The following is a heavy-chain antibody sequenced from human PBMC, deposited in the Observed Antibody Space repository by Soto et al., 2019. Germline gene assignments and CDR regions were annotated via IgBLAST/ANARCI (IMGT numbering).Heavy chain of an antibody. CDR3: ARQRRDTLTGYYHDAFDI. D-gene: IGHD3-9*01. J-gene: IGHJ3*02. V-gene: IGHV5-51*01. CDR1: GYSFTSYW. CDR2: IYPGDSDT. Sequence: PGESLKISCKGSGYSFTSYWIGWVRQMPGKGLEWMGIIYPGDSDTRYSPSFQGQVTISADKSISTAYLQWSSLKASDTAMYYCARQRRDTLTGYYHDAFDIWGQGTMVTVSS.